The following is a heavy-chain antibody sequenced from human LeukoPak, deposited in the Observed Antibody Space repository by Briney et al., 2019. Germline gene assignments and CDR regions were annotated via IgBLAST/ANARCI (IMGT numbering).Heavy chain of an antibody. CDR1: GYTFTSYD. Sequence: GASVKVSCKASGYTFTSYDINWVRQATGQGLEWMGWMNPNSGNTGYAQKFQGRVTMTRNTSISTAYMELSSLRSEDTAVYYCARTRSGWYHDPDDFDYWGQGTLVTVSS. CDR2: MNPNSGNT. J-gene: IGHJ4*02. V-gene: IGHV1-8*01. D-gene: IGHD6-19*01. CDR3: ARTRSGWYHDPDDFDY.